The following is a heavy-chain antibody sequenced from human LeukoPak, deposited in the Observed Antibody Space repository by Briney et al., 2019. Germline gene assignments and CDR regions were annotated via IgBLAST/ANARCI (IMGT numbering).Heavy chain of an antibody. J-gene: IGHJ4*02. Sequence: VESLKISCKGSGYNFTNYWISWVRQMPGRGLEWLGRIDPSDSYTNYSPSFQGHVTISTDKSISTAYLQWNSLKASDTAMYYCARHGRYTAIEYFDYWGQGTLVTVSS. CDR2: IDPSDSYT. CDR3: ARHGRYTAIEYFDY. D-gene: IGHD5-18*01. V-gene: IGHV5-10-1*01. CDR1: GYNFTNYW.